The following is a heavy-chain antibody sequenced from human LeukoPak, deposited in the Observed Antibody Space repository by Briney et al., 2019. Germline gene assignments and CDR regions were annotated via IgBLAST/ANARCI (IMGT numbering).Heavy chain of an antibody. D-gene: IGHD4-11*01. CDR3: ATDPGSYDYSNVLDY. V-gene: IGHV3-30-3*01. CDR2: ISYDGSNK. CDR1: GFTFSSYA. J-gene: IGHJ4*02. Sequence: GGSLRLSCAATGFTFSSYAMHWVRQAPGKGLEWVAVISYDGSNKYYADSVKGRFTISRDNSKNTLYLQMNSLRAEDTAVYYCATDPGSYDYSNVLDYWGQGTLVTVSS.